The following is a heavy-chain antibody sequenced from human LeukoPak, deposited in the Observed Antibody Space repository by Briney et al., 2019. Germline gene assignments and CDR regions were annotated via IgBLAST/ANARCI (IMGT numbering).Heavy chain of an antibody. V-gene: IGHV3-53*05. D-gene: IGHD4-17*01. CDR2: IYSGGST. CDR3: ASPDGDYFSPFDY. Sequence: PGGSLRLSCAASGFTVSSKYMDWVRQAPGKGLEWVSVIYSGGSTYYADSVKGRFTISRDNSKNTLYLQMNSLRAEDTAVYYCASPDGDYFSPFDYWGQGTLVTVSS. J-gene: IGHJ4*02. CDR1: GFTVSSKY.